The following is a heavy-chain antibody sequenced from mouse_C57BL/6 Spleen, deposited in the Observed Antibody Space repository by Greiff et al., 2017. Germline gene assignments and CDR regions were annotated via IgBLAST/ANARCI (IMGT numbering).Heavy chain of an antibody. D-gene: IGHD2-2*01. CDR1: GFTFSDYG. CDR3: ARHGYDYAMDY. V-gene: IGHV5-15*01. CDR2: ISNLAYSI. J-gene: IGHJ4*01. Sequence: DVMLVESGGGLVQPGGSLKLSCAASGFTFSDYGMAWVRQAPRKGPEWVAFISNLAYSIYYADTVTGRFTISRENAKNTLYLEMSSLRSEDTAMYYCARHGYDYAMDYWGQGTSVTVSS.